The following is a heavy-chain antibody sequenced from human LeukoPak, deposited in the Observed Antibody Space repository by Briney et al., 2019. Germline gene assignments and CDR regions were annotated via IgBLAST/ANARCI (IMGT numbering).Heavy chain of an antibody. V-gene: IGHV1-69*13. D-gene: IGHD3-10*01. CDR3: ARATSYYSKNWFDP. Sequence: SVTVSCKASGGTFSSYAISWVRQAPGQGLEWMGGIIPIFGTANYAQKSQGRVTITADESTSTAYMELSSLRSEDTAVYYCARATSYYSKNWFDPWGQGTLVTVSS. CDR1: GGTFSSYA. J-gene: IGHJ5*02. CDR2: IIPIFGTA.